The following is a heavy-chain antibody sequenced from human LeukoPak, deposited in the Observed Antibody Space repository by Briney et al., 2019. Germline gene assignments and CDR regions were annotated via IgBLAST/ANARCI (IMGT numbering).Heavy chain of an antibody. CDR3: AIVMGRGYNPGA. CDR1: GGSISNYI. Sequence: SETLSLTCSVSGGSISNYICAWIRQPPGKGLEWIGYISYSGSTSYNPSLKSRVTISVDTSKNQFSLRLTSVTAADTAVYYCAIVMGRGYNPGAWGQGTLVTVSS. D-gene: IGHD5-24*01. CDR2: ISYSGST. J-gene: IGHJ5*02. V-gene: IGHV4-59*08.